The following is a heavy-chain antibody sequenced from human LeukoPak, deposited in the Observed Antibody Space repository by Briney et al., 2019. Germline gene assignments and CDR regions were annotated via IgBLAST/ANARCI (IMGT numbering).Heavy chain of an antibody. CDR3: TRDNSRYYYGSLGMDV. D-gene: IGHD3-10*01. Sequence: PGGSLRLSCTASGFTFCDYAMSWVRQAPGKGLEWVGFIRSKAYGGTTEYAASVKGRFTISRDDSKSIAYLQMNSLKTEDTAAYYCTRDNSRYYYGSLGMDVWGQGTTVTVSS. V-gene: IGHV3-49*04. CDR1: GFTFCDYA. CDR2: IRSKAYGGTT. J-gene: IGHJ6*02.